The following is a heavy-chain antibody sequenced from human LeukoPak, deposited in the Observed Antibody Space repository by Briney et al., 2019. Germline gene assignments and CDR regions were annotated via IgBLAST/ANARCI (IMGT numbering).Heavy chain of an antibody. J-gene: IGHJ4*02. CDR1: GYRFTSYW. CDR3: ARAGCSGGSCYYPLNY. V-gene: IGHV5-51*01. CDR2: IYPGDSDT. Sequence: GEALKISFKGSGYRFTSYWIGWVRPVPGKGLGWMGIIYPGDSDTRYSPSFQGQVTISADKSISTAYLQWSSLKASHTAMYYCARAGCSGGSCYYPLNYWGQGTLVTVPS. D-gene: IGHD2-15*01.